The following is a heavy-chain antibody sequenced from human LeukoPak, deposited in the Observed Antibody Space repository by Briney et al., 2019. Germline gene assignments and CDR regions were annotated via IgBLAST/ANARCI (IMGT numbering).Heavy chain of an antibody. J-gene: IGHJ4*02. V-gene: IGHV3-23*01. D-gene: IGHD6-6*01. Sequence: PGGSLRLSCAASGFTFSNYAMTWVRQAPGKGLEWVSVISVGGGDTYYADSVKGRFTISRDNSKNTLYLQMNSLRAEDTAVYYCAKYYYITAISIAARGYYFDYWGQGTLVTVSS. CDR2: ISVGGGDT. CDR3: AKYYYITAISIAARGYYFDY. CDR1: GFTFSNYA.